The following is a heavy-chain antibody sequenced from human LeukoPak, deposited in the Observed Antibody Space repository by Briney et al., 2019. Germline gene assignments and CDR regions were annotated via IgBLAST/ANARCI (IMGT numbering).Heavy chain of an antibody. CDR3: ARGLGVWGSYRLYYFDY. V-gene: IGHV4-34*01. CDR2: INHSGST. Sequence: PSEPLSLTCAVYGGSFSGYYWSWIRQPPGKGLEWIGEINHSGSTNYNPSLKSRVTISVDTSKNQFSLKLSSVTAADTAVYYCARGLGVWGSYRLYYFDYWGQGTLVTVSS. D-gene: IGHD3-16*02. CDR1: GGSFSGYY. J-gene: IGHJ4*02.